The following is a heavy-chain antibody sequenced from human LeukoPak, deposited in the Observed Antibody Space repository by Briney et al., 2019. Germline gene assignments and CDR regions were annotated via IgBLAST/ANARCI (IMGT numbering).Heavy chain of an antibody. CDR3: ARLDIAARPRHYYYYYMDV. CDR1: NGSFSGYY. Sequence: SETLSLTCAVYNGSFSGYYWSWIRQPPGKGLEWIGEINHRGSTNNNPSLKSRATISVDTSKNQFSLKLTSVTAADTAVYYCARLDIAARPRHYYYYYMDVWGKGTTVTVSS. CDR2: INHRGST. J-gene: IGHJ6*03. V-gene: IGHV4-34*04. D-gene: IGHD6-6*01.